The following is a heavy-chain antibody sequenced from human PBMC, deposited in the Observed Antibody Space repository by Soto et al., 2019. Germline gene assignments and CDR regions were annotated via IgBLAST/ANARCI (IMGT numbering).Heavy chain of an antibody. CDR1: GFTFSSYG. J-gene: IGHJ4*02. CDR3: AKPQVPATAIPGSPFDY. V-gene: IGHV3-30*18. D-gene: IGHD2-2*02. CDR2: ISYDGSNK. Sequence: GGSLRLSCAASGFTFSSYGMHWVRQAPGKGLEWVAVISYDGSNKYYADSVKGRFTISRDNSKNTLYLQMNSLRAEDTAVYYCAKPQVPATAIPGSPFDYWGQGTLVTVSS.